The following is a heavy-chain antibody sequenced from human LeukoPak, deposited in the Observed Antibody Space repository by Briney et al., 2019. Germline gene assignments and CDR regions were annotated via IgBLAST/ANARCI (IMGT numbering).Heavy chain of an antibody. J-gene: IGHJ3*02. D-gene: IGHD3-9*01. Sequence: SETLSLTCAVYGGSFSGYYWSWIRQPPGKGLEWIGEINHSGSTNYNPSLKSRVTISVDTSKNQFSLKPSSVTAADTAVYYCARRGPLRYFVFRVDAFDIWGQGTMVTVSS. CDR1: GGSFSGYY. V-gene: IGHV4-34*01. CDR2: INHSGST. CDR3: ARRGPLRYFVFRVDAFDI.